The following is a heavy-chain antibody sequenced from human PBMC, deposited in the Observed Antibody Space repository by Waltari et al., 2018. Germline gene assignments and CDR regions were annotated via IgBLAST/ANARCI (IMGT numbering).Heavy chain of an antibody. CDR3: AKMGAGRAPDY. CDR2: IKPDGSDK. D-gene: IGHD3-16*01. V-gene: IGHV3-7*03. J-gene: IGHJ4*02. Sequence: EVQLVESGGDLVQPGGSLRLSCSASAFSFITYWMAWFRQAPGKRLEWVATIKPDGSDKYYVDSVRGRFAISRDNAKNLLYLQMNSLRAEDTTIFYCAKMGAGRAPDYWGQGTLVTVSS. CDR1: AFSFITYW.